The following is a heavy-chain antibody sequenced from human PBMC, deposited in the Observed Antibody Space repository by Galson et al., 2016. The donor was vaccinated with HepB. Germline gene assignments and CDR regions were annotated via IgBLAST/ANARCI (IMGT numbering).Heavy chain of an antibody. J-gene: IGHJ6*04. CDR3: ARAHTADYGDDLWFYKAMDV. Sequence: SLRLSCAASGFTFSTYSMNWVRQAPGKGLEWVSSISSTTTYIYYADSVQGRFTISRDNAKHSLFLQMNSLRADDTAVYYCARAHTADYGDDLWFYKAMDVWGKGTTVTVSS. D-gene: IGHD4-17*01. CDR2: ISSTTTYI. CDR1: GFTFSTYS. V-gene: IGHV3-21*01.